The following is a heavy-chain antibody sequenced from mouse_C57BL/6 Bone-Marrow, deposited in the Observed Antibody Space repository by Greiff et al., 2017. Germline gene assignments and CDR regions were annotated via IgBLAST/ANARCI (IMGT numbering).Heavy chain of an antibody. CDR2: IYPRSGNT. CDR1: GYTFTSYG. CDR3: ARLPYYYGSTYFDY. D-gene: IGHD1-1*01. J-gene: IGHJ2*01. Sequence: VQLQQSGAELARPGASVKLSCKASGYTFTSYGISWVKQRPGQGLEWIGEIYPRSGNTYYNEKFKGKATLTADKSSSTAYMELRSLTSEDSAVYFCARLPYYYGSTYFDYWGQGTTLTVSS. V-gene: IGHV1-81*01.